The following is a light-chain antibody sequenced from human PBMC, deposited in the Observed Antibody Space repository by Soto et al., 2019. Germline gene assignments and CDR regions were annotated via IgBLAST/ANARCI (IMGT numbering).Light chain of an antibody. Sequence: EIVMTQSPATLSVSSWERASLSFTASQSVSSDLAWYQQKPGQGPRLLIYGASSRATGTPDRFSGSGSGTDFTLTISSLEPEDFAVYYCQQRSNWPITFGQGTRLEIK. V-gene: IGKV3-11*01. CDR3: QQRSNWPIT. CDR1: QSVSSD. J-gene: IGKJ5*01. CDR2: GAS.